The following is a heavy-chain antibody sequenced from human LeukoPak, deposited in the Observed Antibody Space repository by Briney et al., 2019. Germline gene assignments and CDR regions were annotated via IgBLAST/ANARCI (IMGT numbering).Heavy chain of an antibody. J-gene: IGHJ4*02. D-gene: IGHD2-15*01. CDR2: IYYSGST. CDR3: ARVSGGLFDY. Sequence: SETLSLTCTVSGGSISSYYWSWIRQPPGKVLEWIGYIYYSGSTNYSPSLKSRVTISVDTSKNQFSLKLSSVTAADTAVYYCARVSGGLFDYWGQGTLVTVSS. V-gene: IGHV4-59*01. CDR1: GGSISSYY.